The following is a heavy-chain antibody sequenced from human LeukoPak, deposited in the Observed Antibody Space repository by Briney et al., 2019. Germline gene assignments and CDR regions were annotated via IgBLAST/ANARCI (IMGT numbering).Heavy chain of an antibody. CDR3: AREGGVIIPFDF. V-gene: IGHV3-30*02. D-gene: IGHD3-10*01. J-gene: IGHJ4*02. CDR1: GFTFSSYG. Sequence: GGSLRLSCAASGFTFSSYGMHWVRLPPGKGLEWVAFIRYDGSNKYYADSVKGRFTVSKDNAKNSVYLQMNSLRTDDTAVYYCAREGGVIIPFDFWGRGTLVTVSS. CDR2: IRYDGSNK.